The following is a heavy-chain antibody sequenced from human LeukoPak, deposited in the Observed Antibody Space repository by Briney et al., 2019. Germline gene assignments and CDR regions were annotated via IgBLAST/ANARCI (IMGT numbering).Heavy chain of an antibody. V-gene: IGHV3-23*01. CDR1: GFTFSSYA. Sequence: GGSLRLSRAASGFTFSSYAMSWVRQAPGKGPEWVSAISGSGGSTYYADSVKGRFTISRDNSKNTLYLQMNSLRAEDTAVYYCAPVYYYDSSGYYLWGQGTLVTVSS. J-gene: IGHJ4*02. CDR2: ISGSGGST. CDR3: APVYYYDSSGYYL. D-gene: IGHD3-22*01.